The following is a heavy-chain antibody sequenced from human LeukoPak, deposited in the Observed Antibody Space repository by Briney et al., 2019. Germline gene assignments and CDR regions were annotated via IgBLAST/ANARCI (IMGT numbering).Heavy chain of an antibody. V-gene: IGHV3-48*03. CDR1: GFTFSSYE. D-gene: IGHD6-13*01. CDR3: ARSASSSWYLDY. CDR2: ISSSGSTI. Sequence: GGSLRLSCAASGFTFSSYEMNWVRQAPGKGLEWVSYISSSGSTIYYADSVKGRSTISRDNAKNSLYLQMNSLRAEDTAVYYCARSASSSWYLDYWGQGTLVTVSS. J-gene: IGHJ4*02.